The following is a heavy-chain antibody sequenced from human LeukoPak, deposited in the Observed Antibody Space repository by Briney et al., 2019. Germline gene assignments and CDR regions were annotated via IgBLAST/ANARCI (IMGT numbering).Heavy chain of an antibody. J-gene: IGHJ5*02. Sequence: GGSLRLSCAASGFTFSNYDMHWVRQAPGKGLEWVAVISYNETLKYYVDSVKGRFTISRDNSKNTLFLQMNSLRAEDTAVYYCARDVRDCAGDTCYSWFDPWGQGTLVTVSS. D-gene: IGHD2-15*01. V-gene: IGHV3-30-3*01. CDR3: ARDVRDCAGDTCYSWFDP. CDR2: ISYNETLK. CDR1: GFTFSNYD.